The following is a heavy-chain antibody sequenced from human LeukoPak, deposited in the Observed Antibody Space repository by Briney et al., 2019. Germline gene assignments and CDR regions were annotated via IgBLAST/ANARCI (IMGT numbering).Heavy chain of an antibody. CDR3: ARSGYGSRWYFFDH. CDR2: ISSSSSSI. D-gene: IGHD6-13*01. J-gene: IGHJ4*02. CDR1: GFTVSTRY. V-gene: IGHV3-48*02. Sequence: GGSLRLSCAASGFTVSTRYISWVRQAPGKGLEWVSHISSSSSSIYYADSVKGRFTISRDNAKNSLYLQMNSLRDEDTAVYYCARSGYGSRWYFFDHWGQGTLVTVSS.